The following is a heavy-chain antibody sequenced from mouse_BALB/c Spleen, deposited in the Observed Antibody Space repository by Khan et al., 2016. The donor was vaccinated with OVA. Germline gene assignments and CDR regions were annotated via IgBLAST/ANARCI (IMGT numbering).Heavy chain of an antibody. J-gene: IGHJ4*01. Sequence: QVQLKQSGPELKKPGETVKISCKASGYTFRNFGMNWVKQAPGKGLEWMGWINTYSGEPTYADDFKGRFAFSLETSASTAYLQINNLKNEDTATYFCARPPYFSYTVAYWGQGTSVTVSS. CDR1: GYTFRNFG. D-gene: IGHD2-10*01. CDR2: INTYSGEP. CDR3: ARPPYFSYTVAY. V-gene: IGHV9-3-1*01.